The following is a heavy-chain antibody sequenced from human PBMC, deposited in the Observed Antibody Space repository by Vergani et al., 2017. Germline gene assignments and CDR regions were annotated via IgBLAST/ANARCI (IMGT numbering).Heavy chain of an antibody. Sequence: QVQLQESGPGLVKPSETLYLTCTASGGSISSYYWSWIRQPPGQGLEWIGYIYYSGSTDYNPPLKKRGTITVDTSKHQFSLKLSSVTAADTAVYYCAREGLGRHLDYWGQGTLVTVSS. CDR3: AREGLGRHLDY. V-gene: IGHV4-59*01. CDR1: GGSISSYY. CDR2: IYYSGST. J-gene: IGHJ4*02. D-gene: IGHD3-22*01.